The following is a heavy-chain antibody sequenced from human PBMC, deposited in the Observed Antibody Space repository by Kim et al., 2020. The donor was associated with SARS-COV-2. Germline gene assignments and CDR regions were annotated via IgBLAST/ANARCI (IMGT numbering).Heavy chain of an antibody. J-gene: IGHJ4*02. Sequence: GGSLRLSCAASGFTFSSYAMSWVRQAPGKGLEWVSAISGSGGSTYYADSVKGRFTISRDNSKNTLYLQMNSLRAEDTAVYYCAIGFSNWPGVYGSGSYPYYWGQGTLVTVSS. CDR1: GFTFSSYA. CDR2: ISGSGGST. CDR3: AIGFSNWPGVYGSGSYPYY. D-gene: IGHD3-10*01. V-gene: IGHV3-23*01.